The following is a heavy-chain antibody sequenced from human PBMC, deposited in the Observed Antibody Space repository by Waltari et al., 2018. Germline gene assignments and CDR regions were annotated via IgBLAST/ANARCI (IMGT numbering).Heavy chain of an antibody. CDR2: IVVGSGNT. CDR1: GFTFTSSA. Sequence: QMQLVQSGPEVKKPGTSVKVSCKASGFTFTSSAVQWVRQARGQRLEWIGWIVVGSGNTNYAQTFQERVTITRDMSTSTAYMELSSLRSEDTAVYYCAADPQYCSGGSCYSRSIDYWGQGTLVTVSS. D-gene: IGHD2-15*01. J-gene: IGHJ4*02. V-gene: IGHV1-58*01. CDR3: AADPQYCSGGSCYSRSIDY.